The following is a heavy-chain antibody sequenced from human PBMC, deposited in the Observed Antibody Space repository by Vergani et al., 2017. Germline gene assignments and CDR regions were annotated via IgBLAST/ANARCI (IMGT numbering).Heavy chain of an antibody. CDR2: ISWNSNSI. CDR3: AKDLGTSSGGGWFDP. D-gene: IGHD6-6*01. Sequence: EVQLVESGGGLVLPGRSLRLSCVASGFTSAGYAMHWVRQAPGKGLEWVSGISWNSNSIGYADSVKGRFTISRDNAKISLYLQMNSLRAEDTALYYCAKDLGTSSGGGWFDPWGQGTLVTVSS. CDR1: GFTSAGYA. J-gene: IGHJ5*02. V-gene: IGHV3-9*02.